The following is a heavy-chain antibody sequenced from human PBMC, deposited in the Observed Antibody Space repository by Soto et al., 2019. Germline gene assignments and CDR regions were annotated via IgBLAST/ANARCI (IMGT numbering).Heavy chain of an antibody. CDR1: GYIFVNYG. J-gene: IGHJ6*02. D-gene: IGHD3-16*01. CDR2: ISPYTGNT. CDR3: VMVDNYVTPTPQDV. Sequence: QVQLVQSGDEVKKPGASVKVSCKASGYIFVNYGIAWVRQAPGQGLEWMGWISPYTGNTHSATKVQGRITMTTVTSTSTAYMDLGSLTSDDTAVYYCVMVDNYVTPTPQDVWGQGTTVTVSS. V-gene: IGHV1-18*01.